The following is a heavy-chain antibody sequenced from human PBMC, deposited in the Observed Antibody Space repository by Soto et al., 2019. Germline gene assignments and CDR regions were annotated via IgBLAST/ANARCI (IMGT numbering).Heavy chain of an antibody. J-gene: IGHJ5*02. D-gene: IGHD1-7*01. CDR2: IYYSGST. Sequence: RIRQPPGKGLEWIGYIYYSGSTNYNPSLKSRVTISVDTSKNQFSLKLSSVTAADTAVYYGARQVFGTRPAPWGQGTLVTVSS. V-gene: IGHV4-59*08. CDR3: ARQVFGTRPAP.